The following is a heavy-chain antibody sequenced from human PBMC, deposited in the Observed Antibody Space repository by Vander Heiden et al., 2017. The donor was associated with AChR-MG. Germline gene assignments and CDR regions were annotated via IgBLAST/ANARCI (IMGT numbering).Heavy chain of an antibody. CDR1: GFPFRSYA. J-gene: IGHJ6*02. D-gene: IGHD6-13*01. Sequence: EVQLLESGGGLVQPGGSLRLPCPASGFPFRSYAMSWVRQAPGKGLEWVSAISGSGGSTYYADSVKVRFTISRDNSKNTLYLQMNSLRAEDTAVYYCAKGIAAAVYYYYGMDVWGQGTTVTVSS. CDR2: ISGSGGST. V-gene: IGHV3-23*01. CDR3: AKGIAAAVYYYYGMDV.